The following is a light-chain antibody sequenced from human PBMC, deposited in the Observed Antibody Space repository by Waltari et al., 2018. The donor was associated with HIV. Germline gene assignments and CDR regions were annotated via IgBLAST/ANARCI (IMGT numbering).Light chain of an antibody. CDR3: SSYLDSATVL. V-gene: IGLV2-23*02. CDR1: GRDVGNYYL. J-gene: IGLJ2*01. Sequence: SALTQPASVSASPGQSITISCSGTGRDVGNYYLVSWYQQHPGKVPKLIIYEVGRRPSGVSYRFSGSKSGNTASLTISGLQADDEADYYCSSYLDSATVLFGGGTKLTVL. CDR2: EVG.